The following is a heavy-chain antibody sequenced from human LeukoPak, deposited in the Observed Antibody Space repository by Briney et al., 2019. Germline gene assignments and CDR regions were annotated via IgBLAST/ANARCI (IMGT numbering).Heavy chain of an antibody. D-gene: IGHD3-22*01. Sequence: TGGSLRLSCADSGFTFSSYAMSWVRQAPGKGLEWVSLISTSGRPHYADSVQGRFTISRDNSKNTLSLHMNSLRAEDTAVYYCARDLDSSGYYHVVDSWGQGALVTVSS. CDR2: ISTSGRP. CDR3: ARDLDSSGYYHVVDS. CDR1: GFTFSSYA. V-gene: IGHV3-23*01. J-gene: IGHJ4*02.